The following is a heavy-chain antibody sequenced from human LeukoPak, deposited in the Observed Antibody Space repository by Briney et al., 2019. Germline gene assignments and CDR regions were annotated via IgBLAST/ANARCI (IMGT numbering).Heavy chain of an antibody. CDR1: GFTFSRYG. J-gene: IGHJ6*02. V-gene: IGHV3-23*01. CDR3: ARVLKGESGALGVDV. CDR2: ISGSGANT. D-gene: IGHD1-26*01. Sequence: PGASPRLSCAASGFTFSRYGMTWVRQAPGKGLEWVSSISGSGANTYYVGSVKGRFTISRDNSKNTVHLQMSSLRAEDTAVYHCARVLKGESGALGVDVWGQGTTVTVSS.